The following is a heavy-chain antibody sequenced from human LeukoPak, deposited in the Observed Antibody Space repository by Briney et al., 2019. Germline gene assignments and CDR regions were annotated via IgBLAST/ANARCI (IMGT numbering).Heavy chain of an antibody. CDR1: GFTFSSYG. V-gene: IGHV3-30*18. J-gene: IGHJ4*02. Sequence: GGSLRLSCAASGFTFSSYGMHWVRQAPGKGLEWVAVISYDGSNKYYADSVKGRFTISRDNSNNTLYLQMSSLRGEDTAVYYCAKDLVNGDYADYWGQGTLVTVSS. CDR3: AKDLVNGDYADY. D-gene: IGHD4-17*01. CDR2: ISYDGSNK.